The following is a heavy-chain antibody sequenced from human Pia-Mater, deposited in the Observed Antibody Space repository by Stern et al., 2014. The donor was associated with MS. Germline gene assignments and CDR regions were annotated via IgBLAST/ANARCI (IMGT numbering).Heavy chain of an antibody. J-gene: IGHJ6*02. V-gene: IGHV4-30-4*08. CDR2: IYNTGIT. D-gene: IGHD6-13*01. CDR1: GGSISRGDYY. Sequence: QVQLQESGPGLVKPSQALSLTCTVSGGSISRGDYYWSWIRQSPGKGLEYIGHIYNTGITYYNPSLKGRVTISIATLENQFSVSLGSVTAADTAVYYCVRDVYQPSLYSYNMDVWGQGTTVTVSS. CDR3: VRDVYQPSLYSYNMDV.